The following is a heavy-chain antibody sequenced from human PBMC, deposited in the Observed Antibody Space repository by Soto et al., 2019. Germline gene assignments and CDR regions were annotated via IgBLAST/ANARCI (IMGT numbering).Heavy chain of an antibody. CDR2: IYPGDSDT. V-gene: IGHV5-51*01. Sequence: GESLKISCKGSGYTLTNYWIGWVRQMPGKGLEWMGIIYPGDSDTKYNPSSQGQVTISADKSITTTYLRWTSLKASDTAIYYCAASIFYYGMDVWGQGTTVTVSS. J-gene: IGHJ6*02. CDR3: AASIFYYGMDV. CDR1: GYTLTNYW.